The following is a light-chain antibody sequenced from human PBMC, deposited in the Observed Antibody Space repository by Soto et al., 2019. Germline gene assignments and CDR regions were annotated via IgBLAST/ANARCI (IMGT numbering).Light chain of an antibody. CDR1: QSVSSS. CDR2: DAS. V-gene: IGKV3-11*01. Sequence: DIVLTQSPATLSLSPGERAALSCRASQSVSSSLAWYQQKPGQAPRLLIYDASKRAPGIPARFTGSGSGTDFTLTISSLEPEDFAVYFCQQRSNWPSTFGGGTKVEI. CDR3: QQRSNWPST. J-gene: IGKJ4*01.